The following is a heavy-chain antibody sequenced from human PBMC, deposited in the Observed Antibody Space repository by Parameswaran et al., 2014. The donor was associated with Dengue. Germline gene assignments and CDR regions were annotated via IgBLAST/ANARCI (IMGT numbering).Heavy chain of an antibody. J-gene: IGHJ4*02. CDR2: IYSGGST. CDR3: ARVEMATISQYYFDY. V-gene: IGHV3-53*01. D-gene: IGHD5-24*01. Sequence: RWIRPAPTGRGWEWVSVIYSGGSTYYADSVKGRFTISRDNSKNTLYLQMNSLRAEDTAVYYCARVEMATISQYYFDYWGQGTLVTVSS.